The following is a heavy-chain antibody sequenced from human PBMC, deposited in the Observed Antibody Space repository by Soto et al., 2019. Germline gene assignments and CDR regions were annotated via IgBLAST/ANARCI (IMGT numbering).Heavy chain of an antibody. CDR3: ARGIVVVPAAKRGDNWFDP. Sequence: ASVKVSCKASGYTFTSYAMYWVRQAPGQRLEWMGWINAGNGNTKYSQKFQGRVTITRDTSASTAYMELSSLRSEDTAVYYCARGIVVVPAAKRGDNWFDPWGQGTLVTVSS. V-gene: IGHV1-3*01. J-gene: IGHJ5*02. CDR1: GYTFTSYA. CDR2: INAGNGNT. D-gene: IGHD2-2*01.